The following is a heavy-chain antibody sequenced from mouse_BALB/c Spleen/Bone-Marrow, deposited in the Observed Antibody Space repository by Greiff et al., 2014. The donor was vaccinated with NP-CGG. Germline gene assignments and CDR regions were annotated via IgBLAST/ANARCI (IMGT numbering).Heavy chain of an antibody. D-gene: IGHD2-12*01. CDR3: ARPNTTPFDY. CDR1: GYTFTDYH. J-gene: IGHJ3*01. V-gene: IGHV1-18*01. CDR2: IDPNNGTT. Sequence: EVKLMESGPGLVEPGASVRIPCKASGYTFTDYHMDWVKQSHGKSLAWIGDIDPNNGTTIYNRNFKGKATLTVDKSSSTAYMELRSLTSEDTAVYYCARPNTTPFDYWGQGTLVTVSS.